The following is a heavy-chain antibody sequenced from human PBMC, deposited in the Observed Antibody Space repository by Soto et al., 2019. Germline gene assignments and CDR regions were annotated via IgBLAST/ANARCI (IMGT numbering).Heavy chain of an antibody. CDR3: ARDRLAYCGGDCYSGFDY. CDR1: GGTFSSYA. D-gene: IGHD2-21*02. Sequence: QVQLVQSGAEVKKPGSSVKVSCKASGGTFSSYAISWVRQAPGQGLEWMGGIIPIFGTANYAQKFQGRVTITADEFTSTAYMELSSLRSEDSAVYYCARDRLAYCGGDCYSGFDYWGQGTLVTVSS. CDR2: IIPIFGTA. J-gene: IGHJ4*02. V-gene: IGHV1-69*01.